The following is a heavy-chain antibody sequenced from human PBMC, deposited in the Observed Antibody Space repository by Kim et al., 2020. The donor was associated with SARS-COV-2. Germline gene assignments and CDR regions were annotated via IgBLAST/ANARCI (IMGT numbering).Heavy chain of an antibody. J-gene: IGHJ5*02. V-gene: IGHV1-69*04. D-gene: IGHD6-13*01. CDR1: GGTFSSYT. CDR2: IIPILGIA. CDR3: ARDDDREQQLVGWFDP. Sequence: SVKVSCKASGGTFSSYTISWVRQAPGQGLEWMGRIIPILGIANYAQKFQGRVTITADKSTSTAYMELSSLRSEDTAVYYCARDDDREQQLVGWFDPWGQGTLVTVSS.